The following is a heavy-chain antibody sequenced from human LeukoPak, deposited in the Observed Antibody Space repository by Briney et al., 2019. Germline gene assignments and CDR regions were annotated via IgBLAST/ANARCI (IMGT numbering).Heavy chain of an antibody. CDR2: ISSGSSYI. CDR3: ARVTEAPYYFDY. CDR1: GFTFSSYS. J-gene: IGHJ4*02. Sequence: GGSLRLSCAASGFTFSSYSMNWVRQAPGKGLEWVSSISSGSSYIYYADSVKDRFTISRDNAKNSLYLQMNSLRGEDTAVYYCARVTEAPYYFDYWGQGTLVTVSS. V-gene: IGHV3-21*01.